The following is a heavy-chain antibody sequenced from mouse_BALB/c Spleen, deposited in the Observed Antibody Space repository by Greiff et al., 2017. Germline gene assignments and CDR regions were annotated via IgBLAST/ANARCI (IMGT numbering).Heavy chain of an antibody. Sequence: EVQRVESGPSLVKPSQTLSLTCSVTGDSITSGYWNWIRKFPGNKLEYMGYISYSGSTYYNPSLKSRISITRDTSKNQYYLQLNSVTTEDTATYYCARQGGNLYYYAMDYWGQGTSVTVSS. V-gene: IGHV3-8*02. CDR3: ARQGGNLYYYAMDY. CDR1: GDSITSGY. D-gene: IGHD6-5*01. CDR2: ISYSGST. J-gene: IGHJ4*01.